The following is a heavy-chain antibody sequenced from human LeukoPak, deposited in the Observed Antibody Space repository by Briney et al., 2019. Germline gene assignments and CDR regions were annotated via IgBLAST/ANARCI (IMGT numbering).Heavy chain of an antibody. J-gene: IGHJ4*02. Sequence: GGSLRLSCAASGFTFSGFWMHWVRQAPGKGLVWVSCISFDGSDATYADSVKGRFTISRDNAKNTLHLQMDSLTAADTAVYYCARERWGNPTDYWGQGTLVTVSS. CDR2: ISFDGSDA. CDR1: GFTFSGFW. CDR3: ARERWGNPTDY. V-gene: IGHV3-74*01. D-gene: IGHD3-16*01.